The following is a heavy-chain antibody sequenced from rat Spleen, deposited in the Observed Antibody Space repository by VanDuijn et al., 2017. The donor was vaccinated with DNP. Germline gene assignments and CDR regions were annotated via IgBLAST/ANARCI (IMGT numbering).Heavy chain of an antibody. D-gene: IGHD1-12*02. J-gene: IGHJ4*01. Sequence: EVQLVESGGGLVQPGRSLKVSCVVSGFTFNTYWMYWIRQAPTKGLEWVTSISPSGGGTYYRDSVKGRFTISRDNAKSTLYLQMDRLRSEDTATYYCARVGDYHDGGDGDVLDVWGQGTSVTVSS. V-gene: IGHV5-19*01. CDR2: ISPSGGGT. CDR3: ARVGDYHDGGDGDVLDV. CDR1: GFTFNTYW.